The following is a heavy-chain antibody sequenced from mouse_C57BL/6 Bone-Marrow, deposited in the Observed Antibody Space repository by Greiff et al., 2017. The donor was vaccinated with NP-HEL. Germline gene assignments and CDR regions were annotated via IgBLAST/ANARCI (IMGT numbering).Heavy chain of an antibody. J-gene: IGHJ4*01. CDR3: ARKAYLYAMDY. CDR2: IYPGSGST. D-gene: IGHD2-10*01. CDR1: GYPFTSYW. Sequence: QVQLQQPGAELVKPGASVKMSCKASGYPFTSYWITWVKQRPGQGLEWIGAIYPGSGSTNYNEKFKSKATLTVDKSYSTAYMQLISLTSEDSAVDYCARKAYLYAMDYWGQGTSVTVSS. V-gene: IGHV1-55*01.